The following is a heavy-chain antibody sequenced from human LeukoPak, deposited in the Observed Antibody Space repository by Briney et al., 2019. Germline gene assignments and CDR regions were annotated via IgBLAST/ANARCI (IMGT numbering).Heavy chain of an antibody. Sequence: GASLKVSCKASGYTFTGYYMHWVRQAPGQGLEWMGRINPNSGGTNYAQKFQGRVTMTRDTSISTAYMELSRLRSDDTAVYYCARTLDGYNYDYWGQGTLVTVSS. CDR1: GYTFTGYY. CDR2: INPNSGGT. J-gene: IGHJ4*02. V-gene: IGHV1-2*06. D-gene: IGHD5-24*01. CDR3: ARTLDGYNYDY.